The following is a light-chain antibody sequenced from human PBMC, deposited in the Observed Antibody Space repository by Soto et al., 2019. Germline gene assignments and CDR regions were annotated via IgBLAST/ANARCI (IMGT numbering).Light chain of an antibody. J-gene: IGKJ5*01. CDR2: GAS. CDR1: QSVSSTY. CDR3: QQYGPSPIT. Sequence: EIGLTQSPCTLSLSPGERATLSCRASQSVSSTYLAWSQQKPRQAPGLLIYGASNRATGIPERFSGSGSGTAFTLTISSLEPEDFAVYYCQQYGPSPITFGQGTRLEI. V-gene: IGKV3-20*01.